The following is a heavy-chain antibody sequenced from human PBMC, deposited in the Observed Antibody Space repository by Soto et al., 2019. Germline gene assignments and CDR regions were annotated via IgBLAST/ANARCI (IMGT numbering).Heavy chain of an antibody. CDR1: GYTFTGYH. Sequence: ASVKVSCKASGYTFTGYHMHWVRQAPGQGLEWMGWINPNSGGTNYAQKFQGRVTMTRDTSISTAYMELSRLRSDDTAVYYCARVRVYYYGMDVWGQGTTVTVSS. CDR2: INPNSGGT. CDR3: ARVRVYYYGMDV. V-gene: IGHV1-2*02. J-gene: IGHJ6*02.